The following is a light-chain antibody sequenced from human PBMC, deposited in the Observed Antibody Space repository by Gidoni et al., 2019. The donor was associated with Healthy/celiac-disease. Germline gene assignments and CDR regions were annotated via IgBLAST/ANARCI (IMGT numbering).Light chain of an antibody. V-gene: IGLV2-11*01. CDR2: DVS. J-gene: IGLJ1*01. Sequence: QSALTQPPSVSGSPGQSVTISCTGTSSDVGGYNYVSWYQQHPGKAPKLMIYDVSKRPSGVPDRFSGSKSGNTASLTISGLQAEDEADYYCCSYAGSYTPSYVFGTGTKVTVL. CDR1: SSDVGGYNY. CDR3: CSYAGSYTPSYV.